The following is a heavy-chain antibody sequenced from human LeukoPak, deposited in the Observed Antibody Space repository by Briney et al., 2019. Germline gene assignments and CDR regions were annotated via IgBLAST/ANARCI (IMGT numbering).Heavy chain of an antibody. CDR1: GFTFSSYW. CDR2: IKQDGSEK. D-gene: IGHD3-22*01. CDR3: ARVRNGDYYYDSSGYGDAFDI. V-gene: IGHV3-7*01. J-gene: IGHJ3*02. Sequence: GGSLRLSCAASGFTFSSYWMSWVRQAPGKGLEWVANIKQDGSEKYHVDSVKGRFTISRDNAKNSLYLQMNSLRAEDTAVYYCARVRNGDYYYDSSGYGDAFDIWGQGTKVTVSS.